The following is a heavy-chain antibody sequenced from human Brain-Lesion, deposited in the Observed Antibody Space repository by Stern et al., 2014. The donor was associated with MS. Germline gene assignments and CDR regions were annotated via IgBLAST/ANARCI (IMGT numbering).Heavy chain of an antibody. CDR1: GYTLTELS. J-gene: IGHJ4*02. V-gene: IGHV1-24*01. D-gene: IGHD1-26*01. CDR2: FGPEDGET. CDR3: ATLSPGAGGNYYRHFDY. Sequence: DQLVESGAEVKKPGASVKVSCKVSGYTLTELSMHWVRQAPRKGLEWMGGFGPEDGETIYAQKFQGRVTMTEDTSTDTAYMELSSLRSEDTAVYYCATLSPGAGGNYYRHFDYWGQGTLVTVSS.